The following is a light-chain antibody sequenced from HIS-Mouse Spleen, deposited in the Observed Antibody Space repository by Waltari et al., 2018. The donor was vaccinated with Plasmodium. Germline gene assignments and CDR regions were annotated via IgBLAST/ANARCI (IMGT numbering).Light chain of an antibody. CDR3: QQYNNWSFT. CDR1: KSVSSN. CDR2: GAS. Sequence: EIVMTQSPATLSVSPWARATLSCRASKSVSSNLAWYQQKPGQAPRLLIYGASTRATGIPARFSGSGSGTEFTLTISSLQSEDFAVYYCQQYNNWSFTFGPGTKVDIK. J-gene: IGKJ3*01. V-gene: IGKV3-15*01.